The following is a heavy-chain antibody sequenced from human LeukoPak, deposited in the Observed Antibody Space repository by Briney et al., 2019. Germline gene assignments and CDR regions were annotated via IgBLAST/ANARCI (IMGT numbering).Heavy chain of an antibody. V-gene: IGHV1-18*01. J-gene: IGHJ4*02. CDR2: INSYNTNT. D-gene: IGHD2-21*02. CDR3: ARDSPRRGGDYRLDY. CDR1: GYTFTSYG. Sequence: ASVKVSCKASGYTFTSYGISWVRQAPGQGLEWMGWINSYNTNTNYAQKLQGRVTMTTDTSTSTAYMELRSLRSDDTAVYYCARDSPRRGGDYRLDYWGQGTLVTVSS.